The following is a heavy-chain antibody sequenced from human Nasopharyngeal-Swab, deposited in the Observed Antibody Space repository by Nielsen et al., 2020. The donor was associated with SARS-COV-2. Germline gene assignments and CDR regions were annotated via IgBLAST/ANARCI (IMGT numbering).Heavy chain of an antibody. CDR3: ARGIVGATV. J-gene: IGHJ4*02. CDR2: IYYSGST. CDR1: GGSISSYY. V-gene: IGHV4-59*01. Sequence: LSCTVSGGSISSYYWSWIRQPPGKGLEWIGYIYYSGSTNYNPSLKSRVTISVDTSKNQFSLKLSSVTAADTAVYYCARGIVGATVWGQGTLVTVSS. D-gene: IGHD1-26*01.